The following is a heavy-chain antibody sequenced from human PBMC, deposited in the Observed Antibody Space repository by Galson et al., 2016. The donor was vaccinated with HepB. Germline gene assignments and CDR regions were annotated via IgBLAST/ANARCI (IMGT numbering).Heavy chain of an antibody. D-gene: IGHD2-21*01. Sequence: SVKVSCKAFGYTFTNYGISWVRQAPGQGLEWMGWISGYNGNTKYAQKFQGRVTLTTDTSPSTVHMGLRSLRSDGTAVYYCARVSFQLTRFGLPTGIFDYWGQGTLVTVSS. V-gene: IGHV1-18*04. CDR1: GYTFTNYG. CDR3: ARVSFQLTRFGLPTGIFDY. CDR2: ISGYNGNT. J-gene: IGHJ4*02.